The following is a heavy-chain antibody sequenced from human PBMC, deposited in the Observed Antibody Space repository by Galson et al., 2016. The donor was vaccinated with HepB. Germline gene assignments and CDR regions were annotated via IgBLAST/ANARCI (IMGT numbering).Heavy chain of an antibody. CDR2: IYPGDSDT. CDR1: EFTFTQAW. CDR3: DRHGLFRGGLDA. D-gene: IGHD3-10*01. V-gene: IGHV5-51*01. Sequence: QSGAEVKKPGEYLKISCKGSEFTFTQAWIAWVRQMPGKSLEWMGVIYPGDSDTRYSPAFQGQVTISADKSLNTAYPQWNSLKASDTAIYYCDRHGLFRGGLDAGGQATRVTVSS. J-gene: IGHJ1*01.